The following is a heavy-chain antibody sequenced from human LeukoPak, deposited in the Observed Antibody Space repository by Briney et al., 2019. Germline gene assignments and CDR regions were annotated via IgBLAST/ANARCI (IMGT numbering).Heavy chain of an antibody. D-gene: IGHD1-26*01. J-gene: IGHJ4*02. CDR1: GYTFTSYD. V-gene: IGHV1-8*01. Sequence: EASVTVSCKASGYTFTSYDINWVRQATGQGLEWMGWMNPNSGNTGYAQKFQGRVTMTRNTSISTAYMALSSLRSEDTAVYYCARGRGRGSYFDFDYWGQGTLVTVSS. CDR2: MNPNSGNT. CDR3: ARGRGRGSYFDFDY.